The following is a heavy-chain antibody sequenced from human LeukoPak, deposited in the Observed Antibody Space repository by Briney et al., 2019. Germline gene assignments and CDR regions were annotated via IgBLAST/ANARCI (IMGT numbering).Heavy chain of an antibody. CDR2: ISCDGSNK. D-gene: IGHD4-17*01. Sequence: GGSLRLSCAASGFTFSSYGMHWVRQAPGKGLEWVAVISCDGSNKYYADSVKGRFTISRDNSKNTLYLQMNSLRAEDTAVYYCARDSGDYGDNNIDYWGQGTLVTVSS. V-gene: IGHV3-30*03. J-gene: IGHJ4*02. CDR3: ARDSGDYGDNNIDY. CDR1: GFTFSSYG.